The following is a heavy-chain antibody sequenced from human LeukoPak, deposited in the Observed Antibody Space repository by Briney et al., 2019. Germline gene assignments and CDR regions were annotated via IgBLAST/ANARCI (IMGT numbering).Heavy chain of an antibody. D-gene: IGHD2-15*01. CDR2: ISSSSYI. Sequence: GGSLRLSCAASGFTFSSYSMNWVRQAPGKGLEWVSSISSSSYIYYAVSVKGRFTISRDNAKNSLYLQMNSLRAEDTAVYYCARVGRYCSGGSCYYYYYGMDVWGQGTTVTVSS. V-gene: IGHV3-21*01. J-gene: IGHJ6*02. CDR3: ARVGRYCSGGSCYYYYYGMDV. CDR1: GFTFSSYS.